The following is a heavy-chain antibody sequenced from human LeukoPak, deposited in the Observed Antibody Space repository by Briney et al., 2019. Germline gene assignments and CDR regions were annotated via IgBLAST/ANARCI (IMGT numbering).Heavy chain of an antibody. CDR3: ARESLWFGELSRGAIDY. CDR2: IKQDESEK. CDR1: GFTFSSYW. Sequence: GGSLRLSCAASGFTFSSYWMSWVRQAPGKGLEWVANIKQDESEKYYVDSVKGRFTISRDNAKNSLYLQMNSLRAEDTAVYYCARESLWFGELSRGAIDYWGQGTLVTVSS. J-gene: IGHJ4*02. V-gene: IGHV3-7*01. D-gene: IGHD3-10*01.